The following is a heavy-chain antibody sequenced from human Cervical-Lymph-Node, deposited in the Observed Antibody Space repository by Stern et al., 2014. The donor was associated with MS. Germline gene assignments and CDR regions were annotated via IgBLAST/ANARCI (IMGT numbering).Heavy chain of an antibody. CDR2: ISGSGGSK. Sequence: EVHLVESGGGLVQPGGSLRLSCAASGFPFSSYAMSWVRQAPGKGLEWVSAISGSGGSKYYEDSVKGRFTISRDNTKNTLYLQMNSLRAEDTAVYYCAKSTVTSLSDYWGQGTLVTVSS. CDR3: AKSTVTSLSDY. D-gene: IGHD4-17*01. CDR1: GFPFSSYA. J-gene: IGHJ4*02. V-gene: IGHV3-23*04.